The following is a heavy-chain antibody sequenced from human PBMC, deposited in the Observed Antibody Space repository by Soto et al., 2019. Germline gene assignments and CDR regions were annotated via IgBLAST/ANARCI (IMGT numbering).Heavy chain of an antibody. V-gene: IGHV3-23*01. CDR3: TRRGSGSYYDY. D-gene: IGHD1-26*01. CDR2: ISGSGGST. J-gene: IGHJ4*02. CDR1: GFTFSSYA. Sequence: EVQLLESGGGLVQPGGSLRLSCVASGFTFSSYAMRWVRQAPVKGLEWVSAISGSGGSTYSADSVKGRFTISRDNSNNTLYLQMNSLRAEDTALDYCTRRGSGSYYDYWGQGTLVTVSS.